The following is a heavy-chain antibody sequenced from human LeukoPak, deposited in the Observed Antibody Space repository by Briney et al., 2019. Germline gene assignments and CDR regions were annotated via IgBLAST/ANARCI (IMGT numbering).Heavy chain of an antibody. CDR1: GGSISSGGYY. Sequence: SETLSLTCTXSGGSISSGGYYWSWIRQHPGKGLEWIGYIYYSGSTYYNPSLKSRVTISVDTSKNQFSLKLSSVTAADTAVYYCARGVVAAAPDAFDIWGQGTMVTVSS. J-gene: IGHJ3*02. CDR3: ARGVVAAAPDAFDI. D-gene: IGHD2-15*01. CDR2: IYYSGST. V-gene: IGHV4-31*03.